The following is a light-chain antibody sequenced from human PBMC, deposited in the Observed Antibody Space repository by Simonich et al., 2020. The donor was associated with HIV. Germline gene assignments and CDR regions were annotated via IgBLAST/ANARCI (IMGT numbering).Light chain of an antibody. J-gene: IGKJ1*01. CDR1: RSVLYSSNNKNY. Sequence: DIVMTQSPDSLAVSLGERATINCKSSRSVLYSSNNKNYLAWYQQKPGQPPNLLIYWASSREPGVPDRFSASGSGTDFTLTISSLQAEDVAVYYCQQYYSTPPTFGQGTKVEIK. CDR2: WAS. CDR3: QQYYSTPPT. V-gene: IGKV4-1*01.